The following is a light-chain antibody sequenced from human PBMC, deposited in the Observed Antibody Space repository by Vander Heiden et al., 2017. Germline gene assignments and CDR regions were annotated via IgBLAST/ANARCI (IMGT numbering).Light chain of an antibody. Sequence: DIVMTQSPDSLAVSLGERATINCKSSQGVLSSSNNKNYLVWFQQKPGQPPKLLMYWASTRESGVPDRFSGSGSGTDFTLTISSLQAEDVAVYYCQQYYSPPYTFGQGTKLEIK. V-gene: IGKV4-1*01. J-gene: IGKJ2*01. CDR1: QGVLSSSNNKNY. CDR3: QQYYSPPYT. CDR2: WAS.